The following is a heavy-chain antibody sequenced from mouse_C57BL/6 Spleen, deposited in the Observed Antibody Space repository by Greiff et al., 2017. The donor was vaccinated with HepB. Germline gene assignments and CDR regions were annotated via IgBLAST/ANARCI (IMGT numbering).Heavy chain of an antibody. D-gene: IGHD1-1*01. CDR3: ARRDYGSSLRYFDV. J-gene: IGHJ1*03. V-gene: IGHV1-19*01. CDR1: GYTFTDYY. CDR2: INPYNGGT. Sequence: EVQLQQSGPVLVKPGASVKMSCKASGYTFTDYYMNWVKQSHGKSLEWIGVINPYNGGTSYNQKFKGKATLTVDKSSSTAYMELNSLTSEDSAVYYCARRDYGSSLRYFDVWGTGTTVTVSS.